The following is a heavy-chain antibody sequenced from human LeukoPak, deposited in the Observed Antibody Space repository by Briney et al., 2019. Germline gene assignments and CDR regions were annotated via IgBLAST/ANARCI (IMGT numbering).Heavy chain of an antibody. V-gene: IGHV3-23*01. Sequence: GGSLRLSCAASGFTFSSYAMSWVRQAPGKGLEWVSAISGSGGSTYYADSVKGRFTISRDNSKNTLYLQMNSLRAEDTAVYYCAKDTAHDSSGYYQTGFGYWGQGTLVTVSS. CDR3: AKDTAHDSSGYYQTGFGY. D-gene: IGHD3-22*01. J-gene: IGHJ4*02. CDR1: GFTFSSYA. CDR2: ISGSGGST.